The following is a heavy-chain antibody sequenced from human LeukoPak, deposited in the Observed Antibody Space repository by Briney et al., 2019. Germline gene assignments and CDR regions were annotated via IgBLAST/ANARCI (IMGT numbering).Heavy chain of an antibody. Sequence: GGSLRLSCAASGFTFSSYGMHWVRQAPGKGLEWVAVISYDGSNKYYADSVKGRFTISRDNSKNTLYLQMNSLRAEDTAVYYCAKDRARLGELLTDYWGQGTLVTVSS. CDR3: AKDRARLGELLTDY. D-gene: IGHD3-10*01. CDR1: GFTFSSYG. J-gene: IGHJ4*02. V-gene: IGHV3-30*18. CDR2: ISYDGSNK.